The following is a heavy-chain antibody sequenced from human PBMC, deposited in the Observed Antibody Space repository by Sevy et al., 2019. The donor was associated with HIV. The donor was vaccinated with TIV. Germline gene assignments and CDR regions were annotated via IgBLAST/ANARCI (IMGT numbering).Heavy chain of an antibody. CDR1: GFTFSSYS. Sequence: GGSLRLSCAASGFTFSSYSMNWVRQAPGKGLEWVSYISSSSSTIYYADSVKGRFTISRDNAKNSLYLQMNSLRAEDTAVYYCARELQGIAAAGTLSWFDPWGQGTLVTVSS. D-gene: IGHD6-13*01. V-gene: IGHV3-48*01. CDR2: ISSSSSTI. CDR3: ARELQGIAAAGTLSWFDP. J-gene: IGHJ5*02.